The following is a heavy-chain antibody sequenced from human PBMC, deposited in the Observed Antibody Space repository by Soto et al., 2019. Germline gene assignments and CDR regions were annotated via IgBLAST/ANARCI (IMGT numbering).Heavy chain of an antibody. CDR3: ARERIQTFDY. Sequence: KTSETLSLTCTVSGGSISSGDYYWSWIRQPPGKGLEWIGYIYHSGSTYYNPSLKSRVTISVDRSKNQFSLKLSSVAAADTAVYYCARERIQTFDYWGQGTLVTVSS. CDR1: GGSISSGDYY. CDR2: IYHSGST. D-gene: IGHD5-18*01. V-gene: IGHV4-30-2*01. J-gene: IGHJ4*02.